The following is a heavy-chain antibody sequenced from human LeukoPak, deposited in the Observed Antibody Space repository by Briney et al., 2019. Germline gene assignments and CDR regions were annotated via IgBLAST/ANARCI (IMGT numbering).Heavy chain of an antibody. CDR3: AKARDPGDPSNYYYGLDV. V-gene: IGHV3-30*18. CDR1: GFTFSRYG. J-gene: IGHJ6*02. D-gene: IGHD2-21*02. Sequence: PGRSLRLSCAASGFTFSRYGMHWVRQAPGKGLEWVAVISYDGSNKYYGDSVKGRFTISRDNPKNRLTLQMNSLRPEDSAVYYCAKARDPGDPSNYYYGLDVWGQGTTVTVSS. CDR2: ISYDGSNK.